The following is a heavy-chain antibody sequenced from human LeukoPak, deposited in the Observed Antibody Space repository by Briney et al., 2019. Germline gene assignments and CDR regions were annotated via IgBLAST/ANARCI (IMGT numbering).Heavy chain of an antibody. V-gene: IGHV3-23*01. J-gene: IGHJ4*02. CDR2: ISGSGAST. CDR1: GFTFTNAW. CDR3: AKQPGSVVDSSGSLSRH. Sequence: GGSLRLSCAASGFTFTNAWMNWARQAPGKGLEWVSTISGSGASTYYADSVKGRFTISRDNSKNTLYLQMNSLRAEDTAVYYCAKQPGSVVDSSGSLSRHWGQGTLVTVSS. D-gene: IGHD3-22*01.